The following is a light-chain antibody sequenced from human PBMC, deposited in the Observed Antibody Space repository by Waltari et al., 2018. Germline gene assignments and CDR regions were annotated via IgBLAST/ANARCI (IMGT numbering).Light chain of an antibody. CDR3: QQRSSWPYS. CDR1: QSVGRF. V-gene: IGKV3-11*01. J-gene: IGKJ2*03. CDR2: DAS. Sequence: EIALTQSPATLSFSPGEGATLSCRASQSVGRFLAWYQHKPGQAPRLLIYDASNRATGIPARFSASGSGTDFTLTLSSLEPEDFAVYYCQQRSSWPYSFGQGTKLEI.